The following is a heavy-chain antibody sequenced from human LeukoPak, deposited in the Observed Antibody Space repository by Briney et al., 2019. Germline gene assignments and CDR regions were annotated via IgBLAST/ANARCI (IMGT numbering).Heavy chain of an antibody. CDR3: ARASLRPYSFDY. J-gene: IGHJ4*02. Sequence: ASVKVSCKASGYTFTGYYMHWVRQAPGQGLEWMGWINPNSGGTNYAQKFQGRVTMTRDTSISTAYMELRSLRSDDTAVYYCARASLRPYSFDYWGQGTLVTVSS. CDR1: GYTFTGYY. V-gene: IGHV1-2*02. CDR2: INPNSGGT. D-gene: IGHD4-17*01.